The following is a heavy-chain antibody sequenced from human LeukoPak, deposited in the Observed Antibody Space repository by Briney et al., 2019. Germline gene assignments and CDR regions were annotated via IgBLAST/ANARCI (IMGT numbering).Heavy chain of an antibody. V-gene: IGHV3-64D*09. J-gene: IGHJ4*02. CDR3: VKDNGPGGFDY. D-gene: IGHD3-16*01. CDR1: RFTFSSSL. Sequence: PGGHLRLSCSASRFTFSSSLMFWVRQAPGKGPEYVAAISANGGSTYHADTVYGRFTISRDNSKNTLYLQMSSLRAEDTAVYYCVKDNGPGGFDYWGRGTLVTVSS. CDR2: ISANGGST.